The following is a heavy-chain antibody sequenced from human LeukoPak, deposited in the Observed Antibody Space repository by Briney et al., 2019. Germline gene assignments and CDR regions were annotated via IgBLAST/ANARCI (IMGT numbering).Heavy chain of an antibody. D-gene: IGHD2/OR15-2a*01. CDR3: GRGEYEAGFDY. CDR1: GGSISSNAYY. Sequence: SETLSLTCTVSGGSISSNAYYWGWIRQPPGKGLGWIATIYYSGITYYNPSLKSRATISVDTSKNQISLKLSSVTAADTAVYYCGRGEYEAGFDYGGQGTLVTVSA. J-gene: IGHJ4*02. CDR2: IYYSGIT. V-gene: IGHV4-39*07.